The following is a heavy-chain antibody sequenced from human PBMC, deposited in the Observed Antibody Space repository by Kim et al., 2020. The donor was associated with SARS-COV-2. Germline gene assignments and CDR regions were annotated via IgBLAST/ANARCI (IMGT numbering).Heavy chain of an antibody. CDR2: VRYDGRNK. CDR3: AKADTSGYYFDY. J-gene: IGHJ4*02. Sequence: GGSLRRSCAASGFTFSNYGMHWVRQAPGKGLEWVAVVRYDGRNKNYADSVKGRFTISRDNSKKTLYLQMSGLRAEDTAVYHCAKADTSGYYFDYWGQGTLVTVSS. CDR1: GFTFSNYG. D-gene: IGHD3-22*01. V-gene: IGHV3-30*02.